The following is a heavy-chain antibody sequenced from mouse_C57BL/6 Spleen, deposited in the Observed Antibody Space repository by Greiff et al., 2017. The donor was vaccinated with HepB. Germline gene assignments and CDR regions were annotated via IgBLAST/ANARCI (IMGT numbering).Heavy chain of an antibody. D-gene: IGHD4-1*01. CDR2: IYPGSGST. V-gene: IGHV1-55*01. J-gene: IGHJ1*03. CDR1: GYTFTSYW. Sequence: QVQLQQPGAELVKPGASVKMSCKASGYTFTSYWITWVKQRPGQGLEWIGDIYPGSGSTNYNEKFKSKATLTVDTSSSTAYMQPSSLTSEDSAVYYCARQELTGTYWYFDVWGTGTTVTVSS. CDR3: ARQELTGTYWYFDV.